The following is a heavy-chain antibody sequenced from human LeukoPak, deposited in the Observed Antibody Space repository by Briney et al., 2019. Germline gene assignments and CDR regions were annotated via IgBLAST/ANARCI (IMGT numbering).Heavy chain of an antibody. CDR2: INPSGGTT. Sequence: ASVKVSCKASGYSFTSYYMHWVRQAPGQGLEWMGIINPSGGTTSYAQKFQGRVTMTRDTSTSTVYMELSSLRSEDTAVYSCAGAAPGFDYWGQGTLVTVSS. CDR3: AGAAPGFDY. D-gene: IGHD6-13*01. CDR1: GYSFTSYY. J-gene: IGHJ4*02. V-gene: IGHV1-46*01.